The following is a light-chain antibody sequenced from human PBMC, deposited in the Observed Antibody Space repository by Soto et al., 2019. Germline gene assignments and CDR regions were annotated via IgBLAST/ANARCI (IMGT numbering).Light chain of an antibody. V-gene: IGLV2-23*01. Sequence: SALTQPASVSGSPGQSITISCTGTATDIDAYNYVSWYLQYPGKAPKLMIYEGSKRPSGISNSFSGSKSGNTASLTISGLQAEDEADYYCCSYAGSSTPLYVFGTGTKVTVL. CDR1: ATDIDAYNY. CDR2: EGS. J-gene: IGLJ1*01. CDR3: CSYAGSSTPLYV.